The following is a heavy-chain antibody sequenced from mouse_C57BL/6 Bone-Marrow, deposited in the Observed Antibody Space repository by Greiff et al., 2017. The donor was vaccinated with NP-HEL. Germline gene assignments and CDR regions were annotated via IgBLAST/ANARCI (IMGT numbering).Heavy chain of an antibody. V-gene: IGHV5-2*01. CDR3: ARINWDEGPYWYFDV. CDR2: INSDGGST. CDR1: EYEFPSHD. J-gene: IGHJ1*01. D-gene: IGHD4-1*01. Sequence: EVKLVESGGGLVQPGESLKLSCESNEYEFPSHDMSWVRKTPEKRLELVAAINSDGGSTYYPDTMERRFIISRDNTKKTLYLQMSSLRSEDTALYYCARINWDEGPYWYFDVWGSGTTVTVSS.